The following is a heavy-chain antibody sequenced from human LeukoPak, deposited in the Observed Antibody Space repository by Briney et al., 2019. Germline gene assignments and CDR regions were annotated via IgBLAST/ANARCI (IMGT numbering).Heavy chain of an antibody. CDR2: INPNSGGT. V-gene: IGHV1-2*02. CDR3: ARERRDYDSSGYSLYYFDY. Sequence: ASVKVSCKASGYTFTGYYMHWVRQAPGQGLEWMGWINPNSGGTNYAQKFQGRVTMTRDTSISTAYMELSRLRSDDTAVYYCARERRDYDSSGYSLYYFDYWGQGTLVTVSS. CDR1: GYTFTGYY. D-gene: IGHD3-22*01. J-gene: IGHJ4*02.